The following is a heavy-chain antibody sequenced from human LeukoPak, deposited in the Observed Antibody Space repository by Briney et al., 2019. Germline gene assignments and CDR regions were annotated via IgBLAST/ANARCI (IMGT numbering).Heavy chain of an antibody. Sequence: QSGGSLRLSCAASGFTFRKYYMHWVRQAPGEGLVWVSRINSDGSSTTYADSVRGRFTVSRDNAKNTLYLQMNSLKVEDTAMYYCTRVFVGDEYSSSGYWGQGTLVTVSS. D-gene: IGHD6-13*01. J-gene: IGHJ4*02. CDR3: TRVFVGDEYSSSGY. CDR1: GFTFRKYY. CDR2: INSDGSST. V-gene: IGHV3-74*03.